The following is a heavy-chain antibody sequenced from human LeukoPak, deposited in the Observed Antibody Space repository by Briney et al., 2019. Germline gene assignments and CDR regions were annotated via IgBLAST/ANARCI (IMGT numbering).Heavy chain of an antibody. J-gene: IGHJ4*02. CDR3: AKDLRYSSSDHYFDY. D-gene: IGHD6-13*01. CDR2: IRYDGSNK. CDR1: GFTFSSYG. Sequence: PGGSLRLSCAASGFTFSSYGMHWVRQAPGKGLEWVAFIRYDGSNKYYADSVKGRFTISRDNSKNTLYLQMNSLRAEDTAVYYCAKDLRYSSSDHYFDYWGQGTLVTVSS. V-gene: IGHV3-30*02.